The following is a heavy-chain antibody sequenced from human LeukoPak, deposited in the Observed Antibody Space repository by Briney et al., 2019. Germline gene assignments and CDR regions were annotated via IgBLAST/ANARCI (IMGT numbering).Heavy chain of an antibody. CDR3: ARVNEAVAGTDY. CDR1: GFTFNSYR. D-gene: IGHD6-19*01. J-gene: IGHJ4*02. Sequence: GGSLRLSCAASGFTFNSYRVNWVRQAPGKGLEWVSSISSSSSYIYYADSVKDRFTISRDNAKNSLYLQMNSLRAEGTAVYYCARVNEAVAGTDYWGQGTLVTVSS. V-gene: IGHV3-21*01. CDR2: ISSSSSYI.